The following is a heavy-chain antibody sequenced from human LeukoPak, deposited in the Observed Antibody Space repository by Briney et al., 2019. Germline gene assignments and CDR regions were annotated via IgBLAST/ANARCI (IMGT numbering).Heavy chain of an antibody. CDR3: AKDRSINAFDI. Sequence: GSLRLSCAASGFTFSSYAMSWVRQAPGKGLEWIGYMSPSGSTNYNPSLKSRGTIFRDTSKNQFFLKLSAVTAADTAVYYCAKDRSINAFDIWGQGTVVTVSA. J-gene: IGHJ3*02. V-gene: IGHV4-59*01. D-gene: IGHD2-21*01. CDR1: GFTFSSYA. CDR2: MSPSGST.